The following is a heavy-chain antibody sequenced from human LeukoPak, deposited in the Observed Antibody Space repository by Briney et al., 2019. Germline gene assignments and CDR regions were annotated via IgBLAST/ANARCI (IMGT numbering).Heavy chain of an antibody. CDR1: SGSMTGNH. J-gene: IGHJ4*02. CDR2: ASYSGST. D-gene: IGHD3-10*01. CDR3: ARYGSGIPF. V-gene: IGHV4-59*08. Sequence: SETLSLTCTVSSGSMTGNHWNRIRQPPGKGLEWIGYASYSGSTEYNPSLKSRVSIAVDTSKNQFSLKLSSVTAADTAVYYCARYGSGIPFWGQGSLVTVSS.